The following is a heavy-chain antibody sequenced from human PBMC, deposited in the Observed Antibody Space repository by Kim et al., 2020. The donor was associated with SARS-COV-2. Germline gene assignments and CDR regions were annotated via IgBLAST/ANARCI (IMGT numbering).Heavy chain of an antibody. CDR1: GFTFSSYE. J-gene: IGHJ3*02. V-gene: IGHV3-48*03. CDR2: ISSSGSTI. CDR3: ARGGYDFWTADAFDI. D-gene: IGHD3-3*01. Sequence: GGSLRLSCAASGFTFSSYEMNWVRQAPGKGLEWVSYISSSGSTIYYADSVKGRFTISRDNAKNSLYLQMNSLRAEDTAVYYCARGGYDFWTADAFDIWGQGTMVTVSS.